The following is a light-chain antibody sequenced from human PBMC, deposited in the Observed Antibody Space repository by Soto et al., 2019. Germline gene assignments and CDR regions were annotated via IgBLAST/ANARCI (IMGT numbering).Light chain of an antibody. CDR2: GVS. CDR1: RSDIGSYNY. Sequence: QSVLTQPASVSGSPGRSITISCSGTRSDIGSYNYVAWYQQFPGKTPKILIYGVSNRPSGVPSRFSGSKFGNTPSLTTSGLQAEDEADYHCTSYTGSTTSYVFGSGTKLTV. J-gene: IGLJ1*01. CDR3: TSYTGSTTSYV. V-gene: IGLV2-14*01.